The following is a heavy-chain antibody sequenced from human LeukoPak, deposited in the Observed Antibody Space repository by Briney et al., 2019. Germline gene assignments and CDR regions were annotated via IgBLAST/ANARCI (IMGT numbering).Heavy chain of an antibody. V-gene: IGHV3-23*01. D-gene: IGHD2-2*01. J-gene: IGHJ2*01. Sequence: GGSLRLSCAASRLSFSSYAMSWVRQAPGKGLEWVSTISNTGGTTFYADSVKDRFTISRDNSKNTLYLQMNSLRAEDTAVYYCAKESRDCSSTSCQGYFDLWGRGTLVTVSS. CDR3: AKESRDCSSTSCQGYFDL. CDR1: RLSFSSYA. CDR2: ISNTGGTT.